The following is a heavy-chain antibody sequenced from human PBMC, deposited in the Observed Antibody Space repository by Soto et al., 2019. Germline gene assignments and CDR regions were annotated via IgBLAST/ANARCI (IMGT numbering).Heavy chain of an antibody. CDR3: ARHISGYVYESDY. Sequence: SVKVSCKASGGTFSIYAISGVVQAPGQWLEWMGGIIPIFGTANYAQKFQGRVTITADESTRTAYMELSSLRSEDTAVYYCARHISGYVYESDYWGQGTLVTGSS. J-gene: IGHJ4*02. D-gene: IGHD5-12*01. CDR2: IIPIFGTA. CDR1: GGTFSIYA. V-gene: IGHV1-69*13.